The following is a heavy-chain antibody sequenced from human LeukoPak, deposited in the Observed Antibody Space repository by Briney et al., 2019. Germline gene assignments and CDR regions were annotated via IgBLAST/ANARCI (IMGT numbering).Heavy chain of an antibody. V-gene: IGHV3-21*04. Sequence: GGSLRLSCAASGLTFSSYSMNWVRQAPGKRLEWVSSINNSGTDTYYEDSVKGRFTISRDNSKNTLFLHINSLSAEDTAVYYCAAAVNTGRAEHYWGQGTLVTVSS. D-gene: IGHD4-17*01. J-gene: IGHJ4*02. CDR3: AAAVNTGRAEHY. CDR1: GLTFSSYS. CDR2: INNSGTDT.